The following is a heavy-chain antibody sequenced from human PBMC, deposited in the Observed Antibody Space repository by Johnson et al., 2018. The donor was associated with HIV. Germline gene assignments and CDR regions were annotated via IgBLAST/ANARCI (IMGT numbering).Heavy chain of an antibody. Sequence: QMLLVESGGGVVQPGRSLRLSCVGSGFTFSSYAMHWVRQAPGKGLEWVAVISYDGSIKYYGDSVKGRFTISRDNSKNTVYLQMNSLRVEDTAVYYCARDRGLDAFDIWGQGTMVTVSS. J-gene: IGHJ3*02. V-gene: IGHV3-30*14. CDR1: GFTFSSYA. CDR3: ARDRGLDAFDI. D-gene: IGHD3-10*01. CDR2: ISYDGSIK.